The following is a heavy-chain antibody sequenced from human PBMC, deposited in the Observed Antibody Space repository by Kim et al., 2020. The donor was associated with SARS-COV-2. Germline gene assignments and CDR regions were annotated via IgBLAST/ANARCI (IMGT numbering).Heavy chain of an antibody. V-gene: IGHV3-23*01. CDR3: AKSAGGYYFDY. J-gene: IGHJ4*02. CDR1: GFTFSTYA. CDR2: VSGSAYNA. Sequence: GGSLRLSCAASGFTFSTYAMSWVRQAPGKGLEWVSTVSGSAYNAYYADSAKGRFTFSRDNSKNTLFLQMNSLRAEDTALYYCAKSAGGYYFDYWGQGILVTVSS.